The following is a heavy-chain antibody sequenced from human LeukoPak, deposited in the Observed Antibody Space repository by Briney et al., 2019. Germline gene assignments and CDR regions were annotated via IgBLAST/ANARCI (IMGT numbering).Heavy chain of an antibody. V-gene: IGHV3-30*18. CDR1: GFTFSSYG. D-gene: IGHD3-10*01. Sequence: GGSLRLSCAASGFTFSSYGMHWVRQAPGKGLEWVAVISYDGSNKYYADSVKGRFTISRDNSKNTLYLQMNSLRAEDTAVYYCAKATQYYYGSGTESFDYWGQGTLVTVSS. CDR2: ISYDGSNK. J-gene: IGHJ4*02. CDR3: AKATQYYYGSGTESFDY.